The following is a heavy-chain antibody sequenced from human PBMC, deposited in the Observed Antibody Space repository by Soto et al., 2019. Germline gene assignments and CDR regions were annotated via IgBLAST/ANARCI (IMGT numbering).Heavy chain of an antibody. V-gene: IGHV3-23*01. CDR1: GFTFSSYA. Sequence: GGSLRLSCVASGFTFSSYAMGWVRQAPGKGLEWVSAIDAGGGGTYYADSVKGRFAISRDNSKNTLYLQMNSLRLEDTAVYYCARGPSYSDSYFDHWGQGTLVTVSS. J-gene: IGHJ4*02. CDR2: IDAGGGGT. CDR3: ARGPSYSDSYFDH. D-gene: IGHD4-17*01.